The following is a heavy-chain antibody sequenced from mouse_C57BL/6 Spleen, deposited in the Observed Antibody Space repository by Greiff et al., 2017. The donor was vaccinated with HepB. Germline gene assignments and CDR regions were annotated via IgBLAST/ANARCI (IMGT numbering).Heavy chain of an antibody. CDR3: ARDPQLGRGYFDY. CDR2: ISDGGGYT. D-gene: IGHD4-1*02. CDR1: GFTFSSYA. J-gene: IGHJ2*01. Sequence: DVKLVESGGGLVKPGGSLKLSCAASGFTFSSYAMSWVRQTPEKRLEWVATISDGGGYTYYPDNVKGRFTISRDNAKNNLYLQMSHLKSEDTAMYYCARDPQLGRGYFDYWGQGTTLTVSS. V-gene: IGHV5-4*01.